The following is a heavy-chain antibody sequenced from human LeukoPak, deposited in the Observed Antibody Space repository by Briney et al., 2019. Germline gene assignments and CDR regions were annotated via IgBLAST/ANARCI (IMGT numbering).Heavy chain of an antibody. V-gene: IGHV4-61*01. CDR1: GGSVSSGSYY. D-gene: IGHD3-10*01. CDR2: IYYSGST. Sequence: SETLSLTCTVSGGSVSSGSYYRSWIRQPPGKGLEWIGYIYYSGSTNYNPSLKSRVTISVDTSKNQFSLKLSSVTAADTAAYYCARDGWGSYYGSGSPRYFDYWGQGTLVTVSS. J-gene: IGHJ4*02. CDR3: ARDGWGSYYGSGSPRYFDY.